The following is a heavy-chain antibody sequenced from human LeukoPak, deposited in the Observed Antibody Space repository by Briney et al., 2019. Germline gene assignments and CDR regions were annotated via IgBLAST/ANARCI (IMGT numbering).Heavy chain of an antibody. Sequence: SETLSLTCAVSGGSFSGYYWSWIRQPPGKGLEWIGEINHSGSTNYNPSLKSRVTISVEKYKKKFSLKMSSVTAADTAVYYCARGRSQNYYFYYIDVWGKGTTVTVSS. V-gene: IGHV4-34*01. CDR1: GGSFSGYY. CDR3: ARGRSQNYYFYYIDV. CDR2: INHSGST. J-gene: IGHJ6*03.